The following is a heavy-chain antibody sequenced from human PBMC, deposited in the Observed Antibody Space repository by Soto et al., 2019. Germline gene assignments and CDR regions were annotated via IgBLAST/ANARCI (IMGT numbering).Heavy chain of an antibody. CDR1: GGSFSGYY. J-gene: IGHJ4*02. Sequence: SETLSLTCAVYGGSFSGYYWSWIRQPPGKGLEWIGEINHSGSTNYNPSLKSRVTISVDTSKNQFSLKLSSVTAADTAVYYCARHSSGWIFDYWGQGTLVTVSS. CDR3: ARHSSGWIFDY. CDR2: INHSGST. D-gene: IGHD6-19*01. V-gene: IGHV4-34*01.